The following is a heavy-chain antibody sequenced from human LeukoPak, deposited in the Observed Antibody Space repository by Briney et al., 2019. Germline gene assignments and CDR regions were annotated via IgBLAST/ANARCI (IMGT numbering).Heavy chain of an antibody. CDR2: INHSGST. CDR1: GGSFSGYY. J-gene: IGHJ6*04. D-gene: IGHD3-10*01. CDR3: ARAPGGL. V-gene: IGHV4-34*01. Sequence: PSETLSLTCAVYGGSFSGYYWSWIRQPPGKGLEWIGEINHSGSTNYNPSLKSRVTISVDTSKNQFSLKLSSVTAADSAVYYCARAPGGLWGKGTTVTVSS.